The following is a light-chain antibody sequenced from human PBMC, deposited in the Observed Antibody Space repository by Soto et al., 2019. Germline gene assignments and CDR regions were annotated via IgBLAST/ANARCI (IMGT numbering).Light chain of an antibody. J-gene: IGKJ4*01. Sequence: EIVMTQSPVTLSVSPGERVTLSCRASQDIISKLAWYQQKRGQPPRLLIYGASTRATGVPARFSGSGSGTEFTLTISSLQTEDFAVYYCQQYNVRPLTFGGGTKVEIK. CDR3: QQYNVRPLT. V-gene: IGKV3-15*01. CDR2: GAS. CDR1: QDIISK.